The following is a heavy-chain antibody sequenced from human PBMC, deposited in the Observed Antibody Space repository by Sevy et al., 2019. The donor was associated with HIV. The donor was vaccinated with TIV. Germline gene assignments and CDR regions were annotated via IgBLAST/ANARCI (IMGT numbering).Heavy chain of an antibody. V-gene: IGHV3-48*02. D-gene: IGHD3-10*01. CDR3: ARDYKGDELAIDY. J-gene: IGHJ4*02. CDR1: GFTFSSYS. Sequence: GGSLRLSCAASGFTFSSYSMNWVRQAPGKGLEWVSYINGGGRSIYYADSVKGRFTISRDNAKNSLYLQMNGLRDEDTAVYYCARDYKGDELAIDYWGQGTLVTVSS. CDR2: INGGGRSI.